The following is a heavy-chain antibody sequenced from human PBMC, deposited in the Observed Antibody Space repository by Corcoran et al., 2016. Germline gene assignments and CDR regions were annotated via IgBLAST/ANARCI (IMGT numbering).Heavy chain of an antibody. V-gene: IGHV3-49*03. J-gene: IGHJ3*02. Sequence: EGQLVASGGGLVQPGRSLRLSCTASGFTFVDYAMSWFRPAPGKGLEWVGFIRSKAYGGTTEYAASVKGRFTISRDDSKSIAYLQMNSLKTEDTAVYYCTRVAERYYDSSDDAFDIWGQGTMVTVSS. CDR2: IRSKAYGGTT. CDR1: GFTFVDYA. D-gene: IGHD3-22*01. CDR3: TRVAERYYDSSDDAFDI.